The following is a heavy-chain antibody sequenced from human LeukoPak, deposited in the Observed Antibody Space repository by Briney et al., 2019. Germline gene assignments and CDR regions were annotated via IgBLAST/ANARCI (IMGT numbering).Heavy chain of an antibody. Sequence: PGGSLRLSCAASGFTFSSYAMGWVRQAPGKGLEWVSVISGSGGSTYYADSVKGRLTISRDNSKNTLYLQISSLRAEDTAVYYCAKDPNSSSSEIGYWGPGTLVTVSS. CDR2: ISGSGGST. CDR3: AKDPNSSSSEIGY. V-gene: IGHV3-23*01. J-gene: IGHJ4*02. CDR1: GFTFSSYA. D-gene: IGHD6-6*01.